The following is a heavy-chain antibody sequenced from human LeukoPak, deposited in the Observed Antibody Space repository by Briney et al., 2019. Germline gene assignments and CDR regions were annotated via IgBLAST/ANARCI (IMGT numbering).Heavy chain of an antibody. CDR3: ARGHSYYDSSGYYYYFDY. D-gene: IGHD3-22*01. CDR2: INHSGST. V-gene: IGHV4-34*01. Sequence: KTSETLSLTCAVYGGSFSGYYWSWIRQPPGKGLEWIGEINHSGSTNYNPSLKSRVTISVDTSKNQFSLKLSSVTAADTAVYYCARGHSYYDSSGYYYYFDYWGQGTLVTVSS. CDR1: GGSFSGYY. J-gene: IGHJ4*02.